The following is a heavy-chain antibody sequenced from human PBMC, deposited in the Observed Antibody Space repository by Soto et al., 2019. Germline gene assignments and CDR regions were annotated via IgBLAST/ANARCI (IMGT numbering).Heavy chain of an antibody. CDR1: GGSISSSSYY. V-gene: IGHV4-39*01. CDR3: ARTYYYDSSGYPFDY. Sequence: SETLSLTCTVSGGSISSSSYYWGWIRQPPGKGLEWIGSIYYSGSTYYNPSLKSRVTISVDTSKNQFSLMLSSVTAADTAVYYCARTYYYDSSGYPFDYWGQGTLVTVSS. D-gene: IGHD3-22*01. J-gene: IGHJ4*02. CDR2: IYYSGST.